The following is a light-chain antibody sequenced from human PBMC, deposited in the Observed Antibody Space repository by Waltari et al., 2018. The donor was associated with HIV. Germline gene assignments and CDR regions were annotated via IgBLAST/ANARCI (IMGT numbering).Light chain of an antibody. CDR3: AAWDDTLNGFV. CDR2: DDS. Sequence: QSVLTQPPSVSEAPRQRVTISCSGSNSNIGNNAVIWFQQLPGKTPKLLLYDDSRLPSGVCDRFSATKSGTSASLAISGLQSEDAADYYCAAWDDTLNGFVFGTGTRVTVL. CDR1: NSNIGNNA. J-gene: IGLJ1*01. V-gene: IGLV1-36*01.